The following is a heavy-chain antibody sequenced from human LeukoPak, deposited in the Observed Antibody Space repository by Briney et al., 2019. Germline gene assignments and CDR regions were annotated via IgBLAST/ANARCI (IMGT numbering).Heavy chain of an antibody. CDR1: GFTFSVYG. CDR3: ARDRDPFIVAMGSHFDY. Sequence: GRSLRLSCAASGFTFSVYGIHWVRQAPGKGLEWVAVIWYDGNFKYYADSVKGRFTISRDNSKNTLYLQMNSLRAEDTAVYYCARDRDPFIVAMGSHFDYWGQGTLVTVSS. V-gene: IGHV3-33*01. D-gene: IGHD5-12*01. CDR2: IWYDGNFK. J-gene: IGHJ4*02.